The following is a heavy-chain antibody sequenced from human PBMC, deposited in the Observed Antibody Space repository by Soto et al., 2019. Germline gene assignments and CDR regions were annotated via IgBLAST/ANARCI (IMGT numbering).Heavy chain of an antibody. V-gene: IGHV3-53*01. CDR1: GFTVSSNY. CDR3: ARDRVESGYPEYFQH. Sequence: EVQLVESGGGLIQPGGSLRLSCAASGFTVSSNYMSWVRQAPGKGLEWVSVIYSGGSTYYADSVRGGFTISRDNSKTTLYLQMNSLRAEDTAVYYCARDRVESGYPEYFQHWGQGTLVTVSS. D-gene: IGHD3-22*01. J-gene: IGHJ1*01. CDR2: IYSGGST.